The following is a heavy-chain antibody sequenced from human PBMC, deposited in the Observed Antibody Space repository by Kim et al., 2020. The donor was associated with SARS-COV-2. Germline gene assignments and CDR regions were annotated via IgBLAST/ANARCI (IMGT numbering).Heavy chain of an antibody. D-gene: IGHD2-2*01. V-gene: IGHV4-4*07. CDR1: GGSISSYY. CDR2: IYTSGST. J-gene: IGHJ6*02. Sequence: SETLSLTCTVSGGSISSYYWSWIRQPAGKGLEWIGRIYTSGSTNYNPSLKSRVTMSVDTSKNQFSLKLSSVTAADTAVYYCARDFTHCSSTSCYDHAYYYYGMDVWGQGTTVTVSS. CDR3: ARDFTHCSSTSCYDHAYYYYGMDV.